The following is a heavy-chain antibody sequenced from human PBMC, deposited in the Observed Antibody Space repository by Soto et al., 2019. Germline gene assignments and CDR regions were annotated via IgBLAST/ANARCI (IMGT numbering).Heavy chain of an antibody. J-gene: IGHJ6*02. Sequence: QPGGSLRLSCAASCFTFSNYGMHWVRQAPGKGLEWVAIIWHDGNNKYYADSVRGRFIISRDNSKNRLYLQMNSLRAEDTAVYYCASDLVGASDSYGLDVWGQGTPVTVSS. D-gene: IGHD1-26*01. V-gene: IGHV3-33*01. CDR3: ASDLVGASDSYGLDV. CDR2: IWHDGNNK. CDR1: CFTFSNYG.